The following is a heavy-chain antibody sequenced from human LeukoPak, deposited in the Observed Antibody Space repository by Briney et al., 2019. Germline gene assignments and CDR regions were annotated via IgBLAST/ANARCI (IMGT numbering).Heavy chain of an antibody. D-gene: IGHD6-19*01. CDR3: AKDWGSGHDY. J-gene: IGHJ4*02. Sequence: NPGGSLRLSCAASGFTFSSYGMHWVRQAPGKGLEGVAVISYDGSNKYYADSVKGRFTISRDNSKNTLYLQMNSLRAEDTAVYYCAKDWGSGHDYWGQGTLVTVSS. V-gene: IGHV3-30*18. CDR2: ISYDGSNK. CDR1: GFTFSSYG.